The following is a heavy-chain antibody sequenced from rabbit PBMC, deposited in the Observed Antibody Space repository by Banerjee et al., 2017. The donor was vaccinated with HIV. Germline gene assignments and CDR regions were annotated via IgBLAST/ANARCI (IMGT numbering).Heavy chain of an antibody. CDR2: IDAGSSGRA. CDR1: GFSFSSSYW. Sequence: QSLEESGGDLVKPGASLTLTCTASGFSFSSSYWICWVRQAPGKGLEWIACIDAGSSGRADYASWAKGRFTISKTSSPTVTLQMTSLTAADTATYFCARSTYAGYGGYGYGGYAYTRGMDLWGQGTLVTVS. D-gene: IGHD6-1*01. V-gene: IGHV1S40*01. J-gene: IGHJ6*01. CDR3: ARSTYAGYGGYGYGGYAYTRGMDL.